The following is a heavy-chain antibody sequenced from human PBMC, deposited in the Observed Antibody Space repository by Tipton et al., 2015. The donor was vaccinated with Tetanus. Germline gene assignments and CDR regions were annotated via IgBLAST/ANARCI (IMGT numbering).Heavy chain of an antibody. Sequence: QLVQSGAEVKKPGESLKISCKGSGYSFSSYWIGWVRQLPGKGLEWMGIIYPDDSDTRYSPSFQGQVTISADKSIIPAYLQWSSLKASDTAMYYCARRGFCSGGNCYSAAFDIWGQGTMVTVSS. CDR1: GYSFSSYW. V-gene: IGHV5-51*01. CDR2: IYPDDSDT. D-gene: IGHD2-15*01. CDR3: ARRGFCSGGNCYSAAFDI. J-gene: IGHJ3*02.